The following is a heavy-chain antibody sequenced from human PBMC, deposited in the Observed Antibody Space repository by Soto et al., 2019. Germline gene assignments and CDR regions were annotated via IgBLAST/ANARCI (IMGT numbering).Heavy chain of an antibody. V-gene: IGHV3-33*01. CDR3: ARDTHIDVPGTLHYFDY. CDR1: GFIFSSHA. Sequence: QVQLAEAGGGVVQPGMSLRLSCTASGFIFSSHAMHWVRQAPGKGLEWVAVIWYDGSNKYYADSVKGRFTISRDTSKDTLYLQMNSLRAEDTAVYYCARDTHIDVPGTLHYFDYWGQGTLVTVSS. CDR2: IWYDGSNK. J-gene: IGHJ4*02. D-gene: IGHD1-7*01.